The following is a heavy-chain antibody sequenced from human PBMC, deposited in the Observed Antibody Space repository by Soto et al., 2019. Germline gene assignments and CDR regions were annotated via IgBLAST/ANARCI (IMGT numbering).Heavy chain of an antibody. CDR1: GGSINSRGYY. CDR3: ARGQYYDFWSGYYLYYYGMDV. V-gene: IGHV4-61*08. D-gene: IGHD3-3*01. CDR2: IYYSGST. J-gene: IGHJ6*02. Sequence: PSETLSLTCTVSGGSINSRGYYWSWIRQPPGKGLEWIGYIYYSGSTNYNPSLKSRVTISVDTSKNQFSLKLSSVTAADTAVYYCARGQYYDFWSGYYLYYYGMDVWGQGTTVTVS.